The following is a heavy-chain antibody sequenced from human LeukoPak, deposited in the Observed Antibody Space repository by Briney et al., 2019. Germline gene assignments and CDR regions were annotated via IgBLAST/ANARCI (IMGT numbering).Heavy chain of an antibody. D-gene: IGHD1-1*01. CDR3: ARDPPWNSH. V-gene: IGHV3-23*01. CDR2: ISGSGDST. CDR1: GFTFSSFA. J-gene: IGHJ1*01. Sequence: PPGGSLRLSCAASGFTFSSFAMSWLRPAQGKGLKWVSAISGSGDSTYYADSVKGRFTISRDNAKNSLYLQMNSLRAEDTAVYYCARDPPWNSHWGQGTLVTVSS.